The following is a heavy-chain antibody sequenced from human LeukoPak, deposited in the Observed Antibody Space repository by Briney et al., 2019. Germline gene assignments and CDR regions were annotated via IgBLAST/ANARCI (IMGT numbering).Heavy chain of an antibody. D-gene: IGHD2-2*01. Sequence: GGSLRLSCAASGLTFTNYSMNWVRQAPGMGLESVSSIGRSSRYIDYADSVKGRFTISRDNAKHSLYLQMNSLRAEDTAVYYCARTRNLGYCSGTSCPNFDYWGQGTLVTVSS. J-gene: IGHJ4*02. CDR3: ARTRNLGYCSGTSCPNFDY. V-gene: IGHV3-21*01. CDR1: GLTFTNYS. CDR2: IGRSSRYI.